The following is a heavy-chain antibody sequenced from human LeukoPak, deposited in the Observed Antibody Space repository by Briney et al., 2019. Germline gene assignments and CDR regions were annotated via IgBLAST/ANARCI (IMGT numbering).Heavy chain of an antibody. D-gene: IGHD2-2*01. CDR2: INPNSGGT. Sequence: VASVKVSCKASGYTFTGYYMHWVRQAPGQGLEWMGWINPNSGGTNYAQKFQGRVTMTRDTSISTAYMELSRLGSDDTAVYYCARLPYCSSTSCYLAPDDYYYYGMDVWGQGTTVTVSS. CDR1: GYTFTGYY. J-gene: IGHJ6*02. CDR3: ARLPYCSSTSCYLAPDDYYYYGMDV. V-gene: IGHV1-2*02.